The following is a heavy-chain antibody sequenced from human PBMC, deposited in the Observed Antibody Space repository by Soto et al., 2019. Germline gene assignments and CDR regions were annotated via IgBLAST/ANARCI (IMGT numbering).Heavy chain of an antibody. CDR2: IYWDDDK. J-gene: IGHJ3*01. CDR3: AHRTRQRFTDAFHL. V-gene: IGHV2-5*02. CDR1: GFSFSTSGVA. D-gene: IGHD5-12*01. Sequence: QITLKESGPTLVKPTQTLTLTCTFSGFSFSTSGVAVGWIRQPPGKALEWLALIYWDDDKRYSPSLKSRLTSNKDTSKNQVVLTMTNMDPVDTATYYCAHRTRQRFTDAFHLWGQGTMVTVSS.